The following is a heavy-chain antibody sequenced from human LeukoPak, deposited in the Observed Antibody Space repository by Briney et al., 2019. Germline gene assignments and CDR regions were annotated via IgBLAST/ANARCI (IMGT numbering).Heavy chain of an antibody. CDR3: ARGIWGDLSWFDP. CDR1: GFTFSSYS. Sequence: GGSLRLSCAASGFTFSSYSMNWVRQAPGKGLEWVSYISSSSSTIYYADSVKGRFTISRDNAKKSLYLQMNSLRDEDTAVYYCARGIWGDLSWFDPWGQGTLVTVSS. V-gene: IGHV3-48*02. CDR2: ISSSSSTI. D-gene: IGHD3-16*01. J-gene: IGHJ5*02.